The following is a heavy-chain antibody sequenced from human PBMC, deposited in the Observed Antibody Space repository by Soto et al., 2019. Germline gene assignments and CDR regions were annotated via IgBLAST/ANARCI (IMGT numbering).Heavy chain of an antibody. J-gene: IGHJ4*02. CDR3: AHRPSGWYLFDY. V-gene: IGHV2-5*01. Sequence: GSGPTLVNPTQTLTLTCTFSGFSLSTSVVGVGWIRQPPGKALEWLALIYWNDDKRYSPSLKSRLTITKDTSKNQVVLTMTNMDPVETATYYCAHRPSGWYLFDYWGQGTLVNVSS. D-gene: IGHD6-19*01. CDR2: IYWNDDK. CDR1: GFSLSTSVVG.